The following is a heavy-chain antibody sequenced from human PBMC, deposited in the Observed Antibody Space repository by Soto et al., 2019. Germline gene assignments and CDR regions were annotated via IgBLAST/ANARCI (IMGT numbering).Heavy chain of an antibody. J-gene: IGHJ1*01. CDR3: ARTYSSNWYGRGVYFQH. V-gene: IGHV6-1*01. CDR2: TYYRSKWYN. CDR1: GDSVSSNSAA. Sequence: PSQTLSLTCAISGDSVSSNSAAWNWIRQSPSRGLEWLGRTYYRSKWYNDYAVSVKSRITINPDTSKNQFSLQLNSVTPEDTAVYYCARTYSSNWYGRGVYFQHWGQGTLVTVSS. D-gene: IGHD6-13*01.